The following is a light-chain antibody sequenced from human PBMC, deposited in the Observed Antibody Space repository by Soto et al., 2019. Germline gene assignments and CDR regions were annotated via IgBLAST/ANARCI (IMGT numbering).Light chain of an antibody. CDR3: QQYNNWPLT. J-gene: IGKJ5*01. CDR2: GAS. Sequence: EIVMTQSPATLSLSPGERATLSCRASESVSNNLAWYQQKAGQAPRLLIYGASTRATGIPARFSGSGSGTDFTLTISRLEPEDFAVYYCQQYNNWPLTFGQGTRLEIK. CDR1: ESVSNN. V-gene: IGKV3-15*01.